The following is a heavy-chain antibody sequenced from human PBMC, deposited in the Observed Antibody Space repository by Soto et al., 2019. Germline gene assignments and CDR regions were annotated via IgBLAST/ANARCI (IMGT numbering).Heavy chain of an antibody. CDR2: IWYDGSNK. CDR1: GFTFSSYG. V-gene: IGHV3-33*01. J-gene: IGHJ4*02. D-gene: IGHD5-18*01. Sequence: GGSLRLSCAASGFTFSSYGMHWVCQAPGKGLEWVAVIWYDGSNKYYADSVKGRFTISRDNSKNTLYLQMNSLRAEDTAVYYSARGPIGYSYGFVDYWGQGTLVTVSS. CDR3: ARGPIGYSYGFVDY.